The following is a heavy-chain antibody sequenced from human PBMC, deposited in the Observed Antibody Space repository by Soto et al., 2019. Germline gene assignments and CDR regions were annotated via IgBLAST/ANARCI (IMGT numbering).Heavy chain of an antibody. J-gene: IGHJ4*02. Sequence: GASVKVSCKASGYTFIDYYMHWVLQAPGQGLEWMGWINPNSGGTNYAQKFQGRVTMTRDTSITTVYVELSSLTSDDTTVYYCARDPVETLMDIDYWGQGTLVTVSS. CDR2: INPNSGGT. CDR3: ARDPVETLMDIDY. CDR1: GYTFIDYY. V-gene: IGHV1-2*02. D-gene: IGHD5-18*01.